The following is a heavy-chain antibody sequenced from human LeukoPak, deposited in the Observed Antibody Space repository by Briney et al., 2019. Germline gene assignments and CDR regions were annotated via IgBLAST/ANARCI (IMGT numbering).Heavy chain of an antibody. CDR1: GGSISSYY. V-gene: IGHV4-34*01. CDR3: ARHCRKQWLFDY. J-gene: IGHJ4*02. Sequence: SETLSLTCTVSGGSISSYYWSWIRQPPGKGLEWIGEINHSGSTNYNPSLKSRVTISVDTSKNQFSLKLSSVTAADTAVYYCARHCRKQWLFDYWGQGTLVTVSS. CDR2: INHSGST. D-gene: IGHD6-19*01.